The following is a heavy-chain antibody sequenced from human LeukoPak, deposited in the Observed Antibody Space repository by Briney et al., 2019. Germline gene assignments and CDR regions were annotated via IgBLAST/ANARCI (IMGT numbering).Heavy chain of an antibody. V-gene: IGHV3-48*03. D-gene: IGHD6-13*01. CDR3: ARPMAKGIAAADFDY. CDR2: ISSSGSTI. J-gene: IGHJ4*02. CDR1: GFTFSSYE. Sequence: PGGSLRLSCAASGFTFSSYEMDWVRQAPGKGLEWVSYISSSGSTIYYADSVKGRFTISRDNAKNSLYLQMNSLRAEDTAVYYCARPMAKGIAAADFDYWGQGTLVTVS.